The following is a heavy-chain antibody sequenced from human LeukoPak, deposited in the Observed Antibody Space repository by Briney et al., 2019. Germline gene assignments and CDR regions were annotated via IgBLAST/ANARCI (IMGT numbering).Heavy chain of an antibody. CDR1: GFTFSSYA. D-gene: IGHD1-26*01. V-gene: IGHV3-23*01. CDR3: AKDFSVWGSYPAFDI. Sequence: GASLRLSCAASGFTFSSYAMSSVRQAPGKGLEWVSAISGSGGTTYYADSVKGRFTISRDNSKNTLYLQMNSLRAEDTAVYYCAKDFSVWGSYPAFDIWGQGTMVTVSS. CDR2: ISGSGGTT. J-gene: IGHJ3*02.